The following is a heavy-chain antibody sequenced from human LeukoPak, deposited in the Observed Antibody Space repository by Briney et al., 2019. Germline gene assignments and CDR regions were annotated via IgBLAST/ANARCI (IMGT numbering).Heavy chain of an antibody. CDR3: ARDFSVDTASPGYFDY. V-gene: IGHV1-18*04. CDR2: ISAYNGNT. J-gene: IGHJ4*02. Sequence: GASVKVSCKASGYTFTGYYMHWVRQAPGQGLEWMGWISAYNGNTNYAQKLQGRVTMTTDTSTSTAYMELRSLRSDDTAVYYCARDFSVDTASPGYFDYWGQGTLVTVSS. D-gene: IGHD5-18*01. CDR1: GYTFTGYY.